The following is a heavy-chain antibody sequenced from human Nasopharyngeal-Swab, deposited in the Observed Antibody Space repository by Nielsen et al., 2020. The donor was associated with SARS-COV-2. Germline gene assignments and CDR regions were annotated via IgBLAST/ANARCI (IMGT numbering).Heavy chain of an antibody. J-gene: IGHJ4*02. CDR1: GYSFTSYW. CDR3: ARPSFHEGFDY. CDR2: YPGDSDT. Sequence: GESLKISCQGSGYSFTSYWIGWVRQMPGKGLEWMGIYPGDSDTRYSPSFQGQVTISADKSISNAYLQWSSLKASDTAMYYCARPSFHEGFDYWGQGTLVTVSS. D-gene: IGHD2-21*01. V-gene: IGHV5-51*01.